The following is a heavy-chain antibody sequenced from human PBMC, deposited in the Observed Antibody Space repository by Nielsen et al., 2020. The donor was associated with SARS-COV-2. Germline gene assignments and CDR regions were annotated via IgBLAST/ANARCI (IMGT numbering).Heavy chain of an antibody. Sequence: SQTLSLTCAVYGGSFSGYYWSWIRQPPGKGLEWIGEINHSGSTNYNPPLKSRVTISVDTSKNQFSLKLSSVTAADTAVYYCARILYGAVNWFDPWGQGTLVTVSS. V-gene: IGHV4-34*01. CDR1: GGSFSGYY. CDR3: ARILYGAVNWFDP. CDR2: INHSGST. J-gene: IGHJ5*02. D-gene: IGHD4-17*01.